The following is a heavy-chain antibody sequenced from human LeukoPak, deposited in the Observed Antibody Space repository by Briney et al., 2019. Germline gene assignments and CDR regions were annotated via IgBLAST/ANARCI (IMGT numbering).Heavy chain of an antibody. CDR3: ARVPRRYFYL. CDR1: GGSFSGYY. CDR2: INHSGST. Sequence: PSETLSLTCAVYGGSFSGYYWSWIRQPPGKGLEWIGEINHSGSTNYNPSLKSRVTISLDTSKNQFSLKLSSVTAADTAVYYCARVPRRYFYLWGRGTLVTVSS. V-gene: IGHV4-34*01. J-gene: IGHJ2*01.